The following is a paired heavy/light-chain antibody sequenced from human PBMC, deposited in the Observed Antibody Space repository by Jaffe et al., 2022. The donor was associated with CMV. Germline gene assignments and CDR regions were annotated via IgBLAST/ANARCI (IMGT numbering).Heavy chain of an antibody. J-gene: IGHJ4*02. D-gene: IGHD2-2*01. V-gene: IGHV3-48*02. Sequence: EVQLVESGGGLVQPGGSLRLSCAASGFTFTSYGMNWVRQAPGRGLEWVTYISGTSSIYYTDSVKGRFTLSRDNAKNSVYLQMNSLRDEDTAVYYCARDFCSSTSCRFDYWGQGTLVTVSS. CDR3: ARDFCSSTSCRFDY. CDR1: GFTFTSYG. CDR2: ISGTSSI.
Light chain of an antibody. CDR2: NAS. CDR3: QQGYNWPRT. V-gene: IGKV3-11*01. CDR1: QSVSSY. J-gene: IGKJ3*01. Sequence: EIVLTQSPATLSLSPGEGATLSCRASQSVSSYLAWYQQKPGQAPRLLIYNASNRATGIPARFSGSGSGTDFTLTINSLEPEDFAVYYCQQGYNWPRTFGPGTKVDIK.